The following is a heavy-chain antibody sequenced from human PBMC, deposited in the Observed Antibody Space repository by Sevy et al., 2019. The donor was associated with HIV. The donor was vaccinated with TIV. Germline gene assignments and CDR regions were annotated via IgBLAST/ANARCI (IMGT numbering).Heavy chain of an antibody. V-gene: IGHV3-53*01. CDR1: GFTVSSNY. CDR3: ARSLGITIVGVVINTDYYYYGMDV. J-gene: IGHJ6*02. Sequence: GGSLRLSCAASGFTVSSNYMSWVRQAPGKGLEWVSVIYSGGSTYYADSVKGRFTISRDNSKNTLYLQMNSPRAEDTAVYYCARSLGITIVGVVINTDYYYYGMDVWGQWTTVTVSS. CDR2: IYSGGST. D-gene: IGHD3-3*01.